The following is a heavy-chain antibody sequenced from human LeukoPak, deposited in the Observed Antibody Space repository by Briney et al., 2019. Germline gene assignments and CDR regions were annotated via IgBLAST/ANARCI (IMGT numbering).Heavy chain of an antibody. CDR2: IYYSGST. D-gene: IGHD6-13*01. J-gene: IGHJ4*02. Sequence: SETLSLTCTVSGGSISSYYWSWIRQPPGKGLEWIGYIYYSGSTNYNPSLKSRVTISVDTSKNQSSLKLSSVPAADTAVYYCATFHRSSWYLDYWGQGTPVTVSS. CDR3: ATFHRSSWYLDY. CDR1: GGSISSYY. V-gene: IGHV4-59*01.